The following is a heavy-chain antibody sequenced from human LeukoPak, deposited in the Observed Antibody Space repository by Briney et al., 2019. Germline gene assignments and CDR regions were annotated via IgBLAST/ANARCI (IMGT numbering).Heavy chain of an antibody. CDR3: DSDYGDYDWFDP. J-gene: IGHJ5*02. D-gene: IGHD4-17*01. CDR2: IIPIFGIA. CDR1: GGTFSSYA. V-gene: IGHV1-69*04. Sequence: ASVKVSCKASGGTFSSYAISWVRQAPGQGLEWMGRIIPIFGIANYAQKFQGRVTITADKSTSTAYMELSSLRSEDTAVYYCDSDYGDYDWFDPWGQGTLVTVSS.